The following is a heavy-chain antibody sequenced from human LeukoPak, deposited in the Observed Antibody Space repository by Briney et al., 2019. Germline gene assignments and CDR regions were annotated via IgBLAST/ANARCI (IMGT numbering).Heavy chain of an antibody. J-gene: IGHJ4*02. Sequence: PSQTLSLTCAVSGGSTSSGGYSWSWIRQPPGKGLEWIGYIYHSGSTYYNPSLKSRVTISVDRSKNQFSLKLSSVTAADTAVYYCARGTVAGQPLFDYWGQGTLVTVSS. CDR1: GGSTSSGGYS. D-gene: IGHD6-19*01. CDR3: ARGTVAGQPLFDY. V-gene: IGHV4-30-2*01. CDR2: IYHSGST.